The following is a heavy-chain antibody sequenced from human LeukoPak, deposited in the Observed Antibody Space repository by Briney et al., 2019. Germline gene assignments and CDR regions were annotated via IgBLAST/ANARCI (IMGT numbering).Heavy chain of an antibody. CDR2: INTYNGNT. Sequence: ASVRVSCKASGYSFTSYGITWVPQAPGQGLEWMGWINTYNGNTNYAQKLQGRVTMTTDTSTSTAYMDLRSLRSYDTAVYYCARERSGSFFSNWGQGTLVTVSS. D-gene: IGHD6-19*01. CDR1: GYSFTSYG. CDR3: ARERSGSFFSN. J-gene: IGHJ4*02. V-gene: IGHV1-18*01.